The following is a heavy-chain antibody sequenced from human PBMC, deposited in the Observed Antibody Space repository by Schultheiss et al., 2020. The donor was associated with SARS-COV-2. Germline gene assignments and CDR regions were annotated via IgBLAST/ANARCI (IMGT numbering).Heavy chain of an antibody. J-gene: IGHJ6*02. CDR1: GFTFSSDA. V-gene: IGHV3-64*04. D-gene: IGHD1-26*01. CDR2: ISSNGGST. CDR3: ANKVGAPYYYYGMDV. Sequence: GGSLRLSCSASGFTFSSDAMHWVRQAPGKGLEYVSAISSNGGSTYYTDSLKGRFTISRDNSKNTLYLQMNSLRAEDTAVYYCANKVGAPYYYYGMDVWGQGTTVTVSS.